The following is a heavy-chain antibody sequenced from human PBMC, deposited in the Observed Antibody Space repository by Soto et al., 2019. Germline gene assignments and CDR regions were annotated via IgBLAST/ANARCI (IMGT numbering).Heavy chain of an antibody. V-gene: IGHV3-48*01. CDR2: ISSSSSTI. CDR3: ARWAPSIVVVTATPRYFDL. CDR1: GFTFSSYS. Sequence: PGGSLRLSCAASGFTFSSYSMNWVRQAPGKGLEWVSYISSSSSTIYYADSVKGRFTISRDNAKNSLYLQMNSLRAEDTAVYYCARWAPSIVVVTATPRYFDLWGRGTLVTVSS. D-gene: IGHD2-21*02. J-gene: IGHJ2*01.